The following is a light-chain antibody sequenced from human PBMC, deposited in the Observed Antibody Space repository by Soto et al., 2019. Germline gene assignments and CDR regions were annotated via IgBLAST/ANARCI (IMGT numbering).Light chain of an antibody. V-gene: IGKV1-39*01. CDR2: SAY. CDR1: QNIDTY. CDR3: QQSYNFPRT. Sequence: DIQMTQSPSSLSASVGDRVTITCRASQNIDTYLNWYLQKPGQAPKLLIYSAYSLQSGVSPRFSADGSGTDFTLTISSLQPEDFATYYCQQSYNFPRTFGQGTTV. J-gene: IGKJ1*01.